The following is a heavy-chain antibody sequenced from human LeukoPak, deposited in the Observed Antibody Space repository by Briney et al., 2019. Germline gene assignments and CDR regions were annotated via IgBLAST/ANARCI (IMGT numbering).Heavy chain of an antibody. Sequence: SETLSLTCAFYGGSFSGYYWGWIRQPPGKGLEWIGSIYYSGSTYYNPSLKSRVTISVDTSKNQFSLKLSSVTAADTAVYYCASLRERSYYARGFDYWGQGTLVTVSS. V-gene: IGHV4-39*01. D-gene: IGHD1-26*01. CDR3: ASLRERSYYARGFDY. J-gene: IGHJ4*02. CDR2: IYYSGST. CDR1: GGSFSGYY.